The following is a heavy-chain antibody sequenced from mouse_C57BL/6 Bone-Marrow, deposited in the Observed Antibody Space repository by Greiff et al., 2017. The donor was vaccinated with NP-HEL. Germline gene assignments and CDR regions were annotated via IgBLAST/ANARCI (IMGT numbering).Heavy chain of an antibody. D-gene: IGHD1-1*01. V-gene: IGHV1-61*01. CDR2: IYPSDSET. CDR3: ARSLPYYGSSNWYFDV. Sequence: QVQLQQPGAELVRPGSSVKLSCKASGYTFTSYWMDWVKQRPGQGLEWIGNIYPSDSETHYNQKFKDKATLTVDKSSSTAYMQLSSLTSEDSAVYYCARSLPYYGSSNWYFDVWGTGTTVTVSS. J-gene: IGHJ1*03. CDR1: GYTFTSYW.